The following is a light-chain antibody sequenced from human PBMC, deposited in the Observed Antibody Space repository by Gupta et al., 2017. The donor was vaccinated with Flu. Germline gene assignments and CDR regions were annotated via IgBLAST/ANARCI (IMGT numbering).Light chain of an antibody. V-gene: IGKV1-39*01. CDR2: AAS. CDR1: QSIRSY. CDR3: QQSDSTPLST. J-gene: IGKJ2*01. Sequence: DIQMTQSPSSLSASVGDRVTITCRASQSIRSYLNWYQQKPGKAPKLLIYAASSLQSGVPSRFSGSGYGTDFTLTISSRQPEDFAPYYCQQSDSTPLSTFGQGTKMEIK.